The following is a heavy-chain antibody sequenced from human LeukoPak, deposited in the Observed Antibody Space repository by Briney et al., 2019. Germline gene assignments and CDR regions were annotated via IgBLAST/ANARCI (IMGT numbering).Heavy chain of an antibody. CDR3: TRDNGGDWYAFDI. CDR1: GASVSSYY. J-gene: IGHJ3*02. V-gene: IGHV4-4*07. D-gene: IGHD2-21*02. CDR2: IYTSGST. Sequence: SETLSLTCSVSGASVSSYYWSWIRQPAGKGLEWIGRIYTSGSTNYNPSLKSRVTMSVDTSKNQFSLRLTSVNAADTALYYCTRDNGGDWYAFDIWGQGTVVTVSS.